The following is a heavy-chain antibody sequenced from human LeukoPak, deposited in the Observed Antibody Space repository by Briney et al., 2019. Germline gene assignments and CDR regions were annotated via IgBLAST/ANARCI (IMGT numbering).Heavy chain of an antibody. V-gene: IGHV1-2*02. CDR1: GYTFTGYY. CDR3: ARVEVLGIAARPGYFDY. J-gene: IGHJ4*02. Sequence: ASVKVSCKASGYTFTGYYMHWVRQAPGQGLEWMGWINPNSGGTNYAQKFQGRVTISVDTSKNQFSLKLSSVTAADTAVYYCARVEVLGIAARPGYFDYWGQGTLVTVSS. CDR2: INPNSGGT. D-gene: IGHD6-6*01.